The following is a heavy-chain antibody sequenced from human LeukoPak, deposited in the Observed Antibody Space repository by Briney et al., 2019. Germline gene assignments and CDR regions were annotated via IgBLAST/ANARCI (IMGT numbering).Heavy chain of an antibody. J-gene: IGHJ5*02. D-gene: IGHD6-19*01. CDR2: ITSSGKTS. CDR1: GFTISIFE. V-gene: IGHV3-48*03. CDR3: ATTWRSGWRPTGWFDP. Sequence: PGGSLRLSCAASGFTISIFEMNWVRQAPGKGLEWISYITSSGKTSYYADSVKGRFTISRDNAKNSLYLQMNSLRAEDTAVYYCATTWRSGWRPTGWFDPWGQGTLVTVSS.